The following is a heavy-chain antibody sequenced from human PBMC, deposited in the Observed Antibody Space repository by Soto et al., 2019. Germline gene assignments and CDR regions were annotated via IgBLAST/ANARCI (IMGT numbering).Heavy chain of an antibody. CDR1: GGSVSSGSYY. V-gene: IGHV4-61*01. Sequence: PSETLSLTCTVSGGSVSSGSYYWSWIRQPPGKGLEWIGYIYYSGSTNYTPSLKSRVTISVDTSKNQFSLKLSSVTAADTAVYYCARDGVGAAGLGYWGQGTLVTVSS. J-gene: IGHJ4*02. CDR2: IYYSGST. D-gene: IGHD6-13*01. CDR3: ARDGVGAAGLGY.